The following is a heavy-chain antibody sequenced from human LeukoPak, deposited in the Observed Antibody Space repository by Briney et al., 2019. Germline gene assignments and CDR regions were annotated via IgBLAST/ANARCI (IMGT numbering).Heavy chain of an antibody. CDR1: GGSISSGDYY. CDR2: IYYSGST. D-gene: IGHD3-10*01. CDR3: ARGNTYYYGSGSYYVDY. J-gene: IGHJ4*02. Sequence: SETLSLTCTVSGGSISSGDYYWSWIRQPPGKGLEWIGYIYYSGSTYYNPSLKSRVTISVDTSKNQFSLKLGSVTAADTAVYYCARGNTYYYGSGSYYVDYWGQGTLVTVSS. V-gene: IGHV4-30-4*01.